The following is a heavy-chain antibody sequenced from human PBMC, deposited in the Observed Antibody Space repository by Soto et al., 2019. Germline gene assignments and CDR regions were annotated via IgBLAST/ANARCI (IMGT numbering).Heavy chain of an antibody. CDR2: IDPDGRVG. CDR3: AGWGEHDANV. Sequence: EGQLLGSGGGLVQPGGSLRLYCVASGLRFSTYWMNWVRQPPGMGLEWVANIDPDGRVGTYVDSVKGRFTTSSDNAMNSVYLQMNSLRADDTAMYFCAGWGEHDANVWGQGILVTVSA. CDR1: GLRFSTYW. V-gene: IGHV3-7*03. D-gene: IGHD7-27*01. J-gene: IGHJ4*02.